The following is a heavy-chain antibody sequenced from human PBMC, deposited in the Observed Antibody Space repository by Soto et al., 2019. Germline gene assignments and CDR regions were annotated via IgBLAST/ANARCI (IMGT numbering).Heavy chain of an antibody. CDR3: ARDLYGYCSGGSCYTFDY. CDR2: TYYRSKWYN. Sequence: QVQLQQSGPGLVKPSQTLSLTCAISGDSVSSNSAAWNWIRQSPSRGLEWLGRTYYRSKWYNDYAVSVKSRITINPDTSKNQFSLQLNSVTPEDTAVYYCARDLYGYCSGGSCYTFDYWGQGTLVTVSS. V-gene: IGHV6-1*01. D-gene: IGHD2-15*01. J-gene: IGHJ4*02. CDR1: GDSVSSNSAA.